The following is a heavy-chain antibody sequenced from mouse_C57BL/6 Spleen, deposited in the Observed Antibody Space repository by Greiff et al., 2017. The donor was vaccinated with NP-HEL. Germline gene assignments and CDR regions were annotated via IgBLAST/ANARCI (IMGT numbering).Heavy chain of an antibody. V-gene: IGHV5-4*01. D-gene: IGHD3-2*02. J-gene: IGHJ3*01. Sequence: EVHLVESGGGLVKPGGSLKLSCAASGFTFSSYAMSWVRQTPEKRLEWVATISDGGSYTYYPDNVKGRFTISRDNAKNNLYLQMSHLKSEDTAMYYCARSTTAQVFAYWGQGTLVTVSA. CDR2: ISDGGSYT. CDR1: GFTFSSYA. CDR3: ARSTTAQVFAY.